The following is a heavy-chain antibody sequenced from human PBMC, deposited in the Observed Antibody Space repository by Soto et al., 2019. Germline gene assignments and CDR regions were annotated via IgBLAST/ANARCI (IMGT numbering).Heavy chain of an antibody. J-gene: IGHJ6*02. D-gene: IGHD5-18*01. Sequence: ASVKVSCKASGYTFTRYYMHWVRQAPGQGLEWMGIINPSGGSTSYAQKFQGRVTMTRDTSTSTVYMELSSLRSEDTAVYYCARDLDTAMVTPGYYYGMDVWGQGTTVTVSS. CDR1: GYTFTRYY. CDR2: INPSGGST. CDR3: ARDLDTAMVTPGYYYGMDV. V-gene: IGHV1-46*01.